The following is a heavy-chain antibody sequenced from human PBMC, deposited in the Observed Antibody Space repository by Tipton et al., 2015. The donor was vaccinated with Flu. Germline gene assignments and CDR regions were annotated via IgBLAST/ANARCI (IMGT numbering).Heavy chain of an antibody. D-gene: IGHD6-19*01. Sequence: QVQLVQSGAEVKKPGASVKVSCKASGYTFTSYDINWVRQATGQGLEWMGWMNPNSGNTGYAQKFQGGVTMTRNTSISTAYMELSSLRSEDPAVYSCARGRGSGWLTGPGYYYGMDVWGQGTTVTVSS. J-gene: IGHJ6*02. CDR2: MNPNSGNT. CDR1: GYTFTSYD. CDR3: ARGRGSGWLTGPGYYYGMDV. V-gene: IGHV1-8*01.